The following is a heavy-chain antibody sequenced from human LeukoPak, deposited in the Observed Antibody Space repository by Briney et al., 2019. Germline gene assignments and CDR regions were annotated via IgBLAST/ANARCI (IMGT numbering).Heavy chain of an antibody. CDR1: GYTFTSYY. D-gene: IGHD4-11*01. CDR3: ARGVGEGYSNYVLYYYYYGMDV. Sequence: GASVKVSCKASGYTFTSYYMHWVRQAPGQGLEWMGIINPSGGSTSYAQKFQGRVTMTRNTSISTAYMELSSLRSEDTAVYYCARGVGEGYSNYVLYYYYYGMDVWGQGTTVTVSS. CDR2: INPSGGST. J-gene: IGHJ6*02. V-gene: IGHV1-46*01.